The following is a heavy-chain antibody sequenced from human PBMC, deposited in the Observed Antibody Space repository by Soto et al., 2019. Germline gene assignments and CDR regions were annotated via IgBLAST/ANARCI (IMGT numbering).Heavy chain of an antibody. CDR2: ISYDGSNK. Sequence: GGSLRLSCAASGFTFSSYGMDWVRQAPGKGLEWVAVISYDGSNKYYADSVKGRFTISRDNSKNTLYLQMNSLRAEDTAVYYCAKAKGSSSNWGMDVWGQGTTVTVSS. CDR3: AKAKGSSSNWGMDV. V-gene: IGHV3-30*18. J-gene: IGHJ6*02. D-gene: IGHD6-6*01. CDR1: GFTFSSYG.